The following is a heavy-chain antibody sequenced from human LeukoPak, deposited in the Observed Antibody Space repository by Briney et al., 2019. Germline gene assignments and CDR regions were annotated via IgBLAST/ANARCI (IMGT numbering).Heavy chain of an antibody. V-gene: IGHV3-21*01. CDR2: ISSSSSYI. D-gene: IGHD6-19*01. CDR3: ARAYLAVAGTFSTNY. CDR1: GFTFSSYS. J-gene: IGHJ4*02. Sequence: GGSLRLSCAASGFTFSSYSMNWVRQAPGKGLEWVSSISSSSSYIYYAGPVKGRFTISRDNAKNSLYLQMNSLRAEDTAVYYCARAYLAVAGTFSTNYWGQGTLVTVSS.